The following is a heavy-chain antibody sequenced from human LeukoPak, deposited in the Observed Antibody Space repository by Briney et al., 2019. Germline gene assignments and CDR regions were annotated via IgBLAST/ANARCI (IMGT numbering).Heavy chain of an antibody. CDR1: GGSISSGGYS. CDR3: ARVQELLRAMVDY. V-gene: IGHV4-30-2*01. Sequence: SETLSLTCAVSGGSISSGGYSWSWIRQPPGKGLEWIGYIYHSGSTYYNPSLRSRVTISVDRSKNQFSLKLSSVTAADTAVYYCARVQELLRAMVDYWGQGTLVTVSS. J-gene: IGHJ4*02. CDR2: IYHSGST. D-gene: IGHD1-26*01.